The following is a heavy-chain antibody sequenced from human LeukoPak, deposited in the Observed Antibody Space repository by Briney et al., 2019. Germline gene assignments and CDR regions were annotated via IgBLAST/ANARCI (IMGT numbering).Heavy chain of an antibody. CDR2: ISCDGSNK. D-gene: IGHD2-2*01. CDR1: GFTFSSYA. Sequence: GGSLRLSCAASGFTFSSYAMHWVRQAPGKGLEWVAVISCDGSNKYYADSVKGRSTISRDNSKNTLYLQMNSLRAEDTAVYYCARDRSTPYGMDVWGQGTTVTVSS. V-gene: IGHV3-30-3*01. CDR3: ARDRSTPYGMDV. J-gene: IGHJ6*02.